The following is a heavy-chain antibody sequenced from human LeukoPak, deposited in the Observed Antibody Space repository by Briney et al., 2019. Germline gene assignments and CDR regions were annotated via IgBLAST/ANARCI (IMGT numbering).Heavy chain of an antibody. D-gene: IGHD3-10*01. CDR3: ARDLLGWTYYYGSGSN. CDR2: ISAYNGNT. CDR1: GYTFTSYG. V-gene: IGHV1-18*01. J-gene: IGHJ4*02. Sequence: ASVKVSCKASGYTFTSYGISWVRQAPGQGLEWMGWISAYNGNTNYAQKLQGRVTMTTDTSTSTAYMELRSLRSDDTAVYYCARDLLGWTYYYGSGSNWGQGTLVTVSS.